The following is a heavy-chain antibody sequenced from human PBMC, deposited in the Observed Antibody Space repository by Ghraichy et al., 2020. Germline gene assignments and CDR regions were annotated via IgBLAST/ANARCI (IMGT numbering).Heavy chain of an antibody. CDR1: GGSFSGYY. J-gene: IGHJ4*02. V-gene: IGHV4-34*01. D-gene: IGHD6-13*01. CDR2: INHSGST. Sequence: SQTLSLTCAVYGGSFSGYYWSWIRQPPGKGLEWIGEINHSGSTNYNPSLKSRVTISVDTSKNQFSLKLSSVTAADTAVYYCARYRGYSSSQDKRYYFDYWGQGTLVTVSS. CDR3: ARYRGYSSSQDKRYYFDY.